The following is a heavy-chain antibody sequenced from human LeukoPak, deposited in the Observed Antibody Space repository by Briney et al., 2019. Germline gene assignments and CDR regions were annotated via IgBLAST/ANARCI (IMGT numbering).Heavy chain of an antibody. Sequence: SETLSLTCTVSGGSISSGDYYWSWIRQPPGKGLEWIGYIYYSGSTYYNPSLKSRVTISVDTSKNQFSLKLSSVTAADTAVYYCARTTGYCSGGSCDGAFDIWGQGTMVTVSS. CDR2: IYYSGST. J-gene: IGHJ3*02. V-gene: IGHV4-30-4*01. CDR1: GGSISSGDYY. D-gene: IGHD2-15*01. CDR3: ARTTGYCSGGSCDGAFDI.